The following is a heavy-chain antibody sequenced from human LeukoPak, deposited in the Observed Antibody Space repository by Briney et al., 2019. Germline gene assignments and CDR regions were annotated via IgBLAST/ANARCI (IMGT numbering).Heavy chain of an antibody. CDR2: IYYSGST. CDR3: ARGDILTGYAFDI. CDR1: GGSISSYY. V-gene: IGHV4-59*01. D-gene: IGHD3-9*01. Sequence: KPSETLSLTCTVSGGSISSYYWSWIRQPPGKGLEWIGYIYYSGSTNYNPSLKSRVTISVDTSKNQFSLKLSSVTAADTAVYYCARGDILTGYAFDIWGQGTMVTVSS. J-gene: IGHJ3*02.